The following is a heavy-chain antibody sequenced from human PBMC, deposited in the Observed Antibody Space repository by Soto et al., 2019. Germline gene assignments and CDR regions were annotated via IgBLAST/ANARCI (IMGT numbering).Heavy chain of an antibody. D-gene: IGHD3-9*01. J-gene: IGHJ6*03. V-gene: IGHV4-59*08. CDR2: IYYSGST. CDR3: ARRNYDILTGRNYYYYMDV. CDR1: GGSISSYY. Sequence: SETLSLTCTVSGGSISSYYWSWIRQPPGKGLEWIGYIYYSGSTNYNPSLKSRVTISVDTSKNQFSLKLSSVTAADTAVYYCARRNYDILTGRNYYYYMDVWGKGTTVTVSS.